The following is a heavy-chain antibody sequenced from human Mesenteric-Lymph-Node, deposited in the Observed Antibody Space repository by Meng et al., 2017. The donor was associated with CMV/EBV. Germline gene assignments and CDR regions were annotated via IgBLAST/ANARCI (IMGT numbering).Heavy chain of an antibody. CDR1: GYSISSGYY. V-gene: IGHV4-38-2*02. D-gene: IGHD4-17*01. CDR3: ARDTAIYGEWGGWFDP. CDR2: IYHSGST. Sequence: SETLSLTCTVSGYSISSGYYWGWIRQPPGKGLEWIGSIYHSGSTYYNPSLKSRVTISVDTSKNQFSLKLSSVTAADTAVYYCARDTAIYGEWGGWFDPWGQGTLVTVSS. J-gene: IGHJ5*02.